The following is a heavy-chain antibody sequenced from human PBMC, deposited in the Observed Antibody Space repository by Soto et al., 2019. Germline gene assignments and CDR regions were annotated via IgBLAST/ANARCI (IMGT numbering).Heavy chain of an antibody. CDR3: ARGGGDIVVVVAATLYAFDI. V-gene: IGHV1-69*01. CDR2: IIPIFGTA. D-gene: IGHD2-15*01. CDR1: GGTFSSYA. J-gene: IGHJ3*02. Sequence: QVQLVQSGAEVKKPGSSVKVSCKASGGTFSSYAISWVRQAPGQGLEWMGGIIPIFGTANYAQKFQGRVTITADESTSTAYRELSSLRSEDTAVYYCARGGGDIVVVVAATLYAFDIWGQGTMVTVSS.